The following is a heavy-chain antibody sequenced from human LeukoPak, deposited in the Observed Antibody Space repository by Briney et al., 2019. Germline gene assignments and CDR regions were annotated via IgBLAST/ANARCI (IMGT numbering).Heavy chain of an antibody. D-gene: IGHD6-19*01. V-gene: IGHV1-2*02. J-gene: IGHJ5*02. Sequence: ASVEVSCKASGYTFTGYYMHWVRQAPGQGLEWMGWINPNSGGTNYAQKFQGRVTMTRDTSISTAYMELSRLRSDDTAVYYCARDKTSSGWSGNWFDPWGQGTLVTVSS. CDR2: INPNSGGT. CDR1: GYTFTGYY. CDR3: ARDKTSSGWSGNWFDP.